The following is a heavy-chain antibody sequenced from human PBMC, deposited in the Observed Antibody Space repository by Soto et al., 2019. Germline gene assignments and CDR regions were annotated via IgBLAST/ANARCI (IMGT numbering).Heavy chain of an antibody. V-gene: IGHV4-39*01. D-gene: IGHD1-1*01. Sequence: PSETLSLTCNASGGSITISGSAWCWILQSPGKGLEWIGTIDYSGNIYYIPSLKSRITISVDTSKNQISLKLSSVTAADTAVYYCARHIHNQGFEYYFDSWGQGTLVTVSS. CDR3: ARHIHNQGFEYYFDS. CDR1: GGSITISGSA. CDR2: IDYSGNI. J-gene: IGHJ4*02.